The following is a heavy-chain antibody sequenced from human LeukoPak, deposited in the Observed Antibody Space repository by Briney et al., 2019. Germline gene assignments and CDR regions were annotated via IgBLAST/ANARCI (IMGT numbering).Heavy chain of an antibody. CDR3: ARLGGSYYAY. D-gene: IGHD1-26*01. CDR1: GFAFSSYW. CDR2: MKQDVGEK. J-gene: IGHJ4*02. Sequence: GGSLRLSCVASGFAFSSYWMSWVRQPPGKGLEWVANMKQDVGEKDYSDSVKGRFTSSRDNAKISLFLQMNSLRVEDTAVYYCARLGGSYYAYWGQGTLVTVSS. V-gene: IGHV3-7*01.